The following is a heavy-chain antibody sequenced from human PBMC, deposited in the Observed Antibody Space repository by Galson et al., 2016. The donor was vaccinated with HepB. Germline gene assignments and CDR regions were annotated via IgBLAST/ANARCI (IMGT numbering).Heavy chain of an antibody. D-gene: IGHD6-13*01. CDR1: GGDFSSYA. CDR2: IIPFIGTA. V-gene: IGHV1-69*13. CDR3: ARDGSRAAAGIAF. J-gene: IGHJ4*02. Sequence: SVKVSCKASGGDFSSYAISRVRQAPGQGLEWMGGIIPFIGTANVAQRFQGRVTITADESTRTSKMELSRLTYEDTAVYFCARDGSRAAAGIAFWGQGTLVTVSS.